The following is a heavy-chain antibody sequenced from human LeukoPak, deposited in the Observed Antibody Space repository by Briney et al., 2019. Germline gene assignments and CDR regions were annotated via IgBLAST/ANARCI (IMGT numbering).Heavy chain of an antibody. V-gene: IGHV3-30*18. CDR1: GFTFSSYG. Sequence: PGRSLRLSCAASGFTFSSYGMHWVRQAPGKGLEWVAVISYDGSNKYYADSVEGRFTISRDNSKNTLYLQMNSLRAEDTAVYYCAKDQCSSGWYSDYWGQGTLVTVSS. D-gene: IGHD6-19*01. CDR2: ISYDGSNK. J-gene: IGHJ4*02. CDR3: AKDQCSSGWYSDY.